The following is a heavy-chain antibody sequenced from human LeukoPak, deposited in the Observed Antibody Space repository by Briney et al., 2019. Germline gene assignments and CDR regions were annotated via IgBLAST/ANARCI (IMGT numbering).Heavy chain of an antibody. J-gene: IGHJ4*02. CDR2: INHSGST. V-gene: IGHV4-34*01. CDR3: AGRGYSYGVLGLYPSFDY. CDR1: GGSFSGYY. Sequence: PSETLSLTCAVYGGSFSGYYWSWIRQPPGKGLEWIGEINHSGSTNYNPSLKSRVTISVDTSKNQFSLKLSSVTAADTAVYYCAGRGYSYGVLGLYPSFDYWGQGTLVTVSS. D-gene: IGHD5-18*01.